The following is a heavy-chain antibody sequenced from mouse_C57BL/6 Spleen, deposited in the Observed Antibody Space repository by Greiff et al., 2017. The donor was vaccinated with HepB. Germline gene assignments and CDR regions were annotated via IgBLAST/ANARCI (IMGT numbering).Heavy chain of an antibody. V-gene: IGHV5-4*03. J-gene: IGHJ3*01. D-gene: IGHD3-1*01. CDR1: GFTFSSYA. Sequence: EVKLVESGGGLVKPGGSLKLSCAASGFTFSSYAMSWVRQTPEKRLEWVATISDGGSYTYYPDNVKGRFTISRDNAKNNLYLQMSHLKSEDTAMYYCTRTQLAWFAYWGQGTLVTVSA. CDR3: TRTQLAWFAY. CDR2: ISDGGSYT.